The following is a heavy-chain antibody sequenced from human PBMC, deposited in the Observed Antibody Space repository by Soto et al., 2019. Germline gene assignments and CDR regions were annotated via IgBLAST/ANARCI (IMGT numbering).Heavy chain of an antibody. J-gene: IGHJ4*02. Sequence: SGPTLVNPTQTLTLTCTFSGFSLSTSGMCVSWIRQPPGKALEWLARIDWDDDKYYSTSLKTRLTISKDASKNQVVLTMTNMDPVDTATYYCARIRDYGVYFDYWGQGTLVTVSS. CDR3: ARIRDYGVYFDY. CDR1: GFSLSTSGMC. CDR2: IDWDDDK. V-gene: IGHV2-70*11. D-gene: IGHD4-17*01.